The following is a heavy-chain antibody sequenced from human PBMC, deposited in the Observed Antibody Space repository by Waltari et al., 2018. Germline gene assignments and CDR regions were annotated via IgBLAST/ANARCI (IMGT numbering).Heavy chain of an antibody. CDR3: AGDPGVLRCLEWSENWFDP. CDR2: SIPSFGTA. V-gene: IGHV1-69*01. D-gene: IGHD3-3*01. J-gene: IGHJ5*02. Sequence: QVQLVQSGAEVKKPGSSVKVSCKASGGTFSSYAISWVRQAPGQGLEWMGWSIPSFGTANYAQKFQGRVTITADESTSTAYMELSSLRSEDTAVYYCAGDPGVLRCLEWSENWFDPWGQGTLVTVSS. CDR1: GGTFSSYA.